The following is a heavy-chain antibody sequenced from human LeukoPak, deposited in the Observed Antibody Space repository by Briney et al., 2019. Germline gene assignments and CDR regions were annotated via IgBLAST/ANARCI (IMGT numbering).Heavy chain of an antibody. D-gene: IGHD6-13*01. J-gene: IGHJ2*01. CDR1: GFTFSDYY. V-gene: IGHV3-11*01. Sequence: PGGSLRLSCAASGFTFSDYYMSWIRQAPGKGLKWVSYISSSGSTIYYADSVKGRFTISRDNAKNSLYLQMNSLRAGDTAVYYCAKGIAAGGVTYWYFDLWGRGTLVTVSS. CDR2: ISSSGSTI. CDR3: AKGIAAGGVTYWYFDL.